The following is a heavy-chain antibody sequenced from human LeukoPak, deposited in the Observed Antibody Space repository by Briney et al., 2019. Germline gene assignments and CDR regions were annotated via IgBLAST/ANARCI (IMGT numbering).Heavy chain of an antibody. CDR1: GGSFSGYY. CDR3: ARDEQQQLAL. J-gene: IGHJ4*02. V-gene: IGHV4-4*07. CDR2: IYTSGST. Sequence: SETLSLTCAVYGGSFSGYYWSWIRQPAGKGLEWIGRIYTSGSTNYNPSLKSRVTMSVDTSKNQFSLKLSSVTAADTAVYYCARDEQQQLALWGQGTLVTVSS. D-gene: IGHD6-13*01.